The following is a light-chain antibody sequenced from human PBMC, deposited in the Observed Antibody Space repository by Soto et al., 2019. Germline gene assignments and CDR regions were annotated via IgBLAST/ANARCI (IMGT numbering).Light chain of an antibody. V-gene: IGKV3-15*01. CDR1: QSISSN. CDR2: SAS. CDR3: QQYNTWPPWT. J-gene: IGKJ1*01. Sequence: IVMTQSPASLSVSPGERVTLSCRASQSISSNLAWYQYIVGQAPRLLIYSASTRATGIPARFSGSGSGTEFTLTISSLQFEDYAVYYCQQYNTWPPWTFGQGTKV.